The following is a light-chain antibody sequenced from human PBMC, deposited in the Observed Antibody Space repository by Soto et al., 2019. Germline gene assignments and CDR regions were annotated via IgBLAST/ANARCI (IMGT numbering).Light chain of an antibody. Sequence: QTVVTQSSSASASLGSSVKLTCTLSSGHSSYIIAWHQQQPGKAPRYLMKLEGSGSYNKGSGVPDRFSGSSSGADRYLTISNLQFEDEADYYCETWDSNTRVFGGGTKFTVL. V-gene: IGLV4-60*02. CDR3: ETWDSNTRV. CDR1: SGHSSYI. CDR2: LEGSGSY. J-gene: IGLJ3*02.